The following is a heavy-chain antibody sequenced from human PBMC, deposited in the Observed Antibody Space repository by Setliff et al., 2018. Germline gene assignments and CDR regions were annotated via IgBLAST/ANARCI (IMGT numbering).Heavy chain of an antibody. Sequence: ASVKVSCKTSPYSFSGYYIHWVRQAPGQGLEWMGWIDTNSGDTRYAQKFQGRVTMTRDTSISTAYMELRSLRSEDTAVYYCVRDAGWQYDDYAWVYFPHWGKGTLVTVSS. D-gene: IGHD4-17*01. CDR1: PYSFSGYY. V-gene: IGHV1-2*02. CDR3: VRDAGWQYDDYAWVYFPH. J-gene: IGHJ1*01. CDR2: IDTNSGDT.